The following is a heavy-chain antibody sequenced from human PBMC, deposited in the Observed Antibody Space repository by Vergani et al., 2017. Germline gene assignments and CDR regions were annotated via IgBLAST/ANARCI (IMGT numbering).Heavy chain of an antibody. CDR3: TRYPVDY. J-gene: IGHJ4*02. CDR1: GFTFSSYA. Sequence: EVQLVESGGGLVQPGGSLRLSCAASGFTFSSYAMHWVRQAPGKGLEWVGFIRSKAYGGTTEYAASVKGRFTISRDDSKSIAYLQMNSLKTEDTAVYYCTRYPVDYWGQGTLVTVSS. V-gene: IGHV3-49*04. CDR2: IRSKAYGGTT. D-gene: IGHD2-2*01.